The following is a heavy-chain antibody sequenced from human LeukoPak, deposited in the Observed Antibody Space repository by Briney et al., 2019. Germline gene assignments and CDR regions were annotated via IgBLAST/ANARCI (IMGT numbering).Heavy chain of an antibody. CDR2: ISAYNGNT. CDR1: GYTFTSYG. D-gene: IGHD3-3*01. Sequence: ASVKVSCKASGYTFTSYGISWVRQAPGQGLEWMGWISAYNGNTNYAQKLQGRVTMTTDTSTSTAYMELRSLRSDDTAVYYCARGYLQYYDFWSGYASDFDYWGQGTLVTVSS. J-gene: IGHJ4*02. V-gene: IGHV1-18*01. CDR3: ARGYLQYYDFWSGYASDFDY.